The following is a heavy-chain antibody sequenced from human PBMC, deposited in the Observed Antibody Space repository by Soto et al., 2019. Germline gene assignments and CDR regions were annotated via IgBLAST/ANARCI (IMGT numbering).Heavy chain of an antibody. CDR3: TDIAWSGYHTGTDY. CDR2: IGSSGGGT. CDR1: GFTFSSYA. D-gene: IGHD3-3*01. J-gene: IGHJ4*02. V-gene: IGHV3-23*01. Sequence: EVQLLESGGDLVQPGGSLRLSCAASGFTFSSYAMAWVRQAPGKGLEWVSAIGSSGGGTAYADSVKGRFTMSRDNSKNTLYLQMNSLRADDTAIYYCTDIAWSGYHTGTDYWGQGTLVIVSS.